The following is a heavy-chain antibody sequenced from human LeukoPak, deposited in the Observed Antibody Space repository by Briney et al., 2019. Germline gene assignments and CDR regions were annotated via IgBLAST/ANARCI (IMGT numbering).Heavy chain of an antibody. CDR3: ARELYYYDSSGYYYAFDF. D-gene: IGHD3-22*01. CDR1: GYTFTGYY. J-gene: IGHJ3*01. CDR2: INPNSGGT. Sequence: ASVKVSCMASGYTFTGYYMQWVRQAPGQGLEWMGRINPNSGGTNYAQKFQGRVTMTRDTSISTAYMELSRLRSDDTAVYYCARELYYYDSSGYYYAFDFWGQGTMVTVSS. V-gene: IGHV1-2*06.